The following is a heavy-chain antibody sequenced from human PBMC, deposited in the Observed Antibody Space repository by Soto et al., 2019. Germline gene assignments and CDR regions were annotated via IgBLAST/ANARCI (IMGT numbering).Heavy chain of an antibody. J-gene: IGHJ6*02. V-gene: IGHV3-66*01. CDR1: GFTVSSNY. D-gene: IGHD6-13*01. CDR3: ARESSSSRGEDYDGMDV. CDR2: IYSGGST. Sequence: EVQLVESGGGLVQPGGSLRLSCAASGFTVSSNYMSWVRQAPGKGLEWVSVIYSGGSTYYADSVKGRFTISRDNSKNTLYLQMNSLRAEDTAVYYCARESSSSRGEDYDGMDVWGQGTTVTVSS.